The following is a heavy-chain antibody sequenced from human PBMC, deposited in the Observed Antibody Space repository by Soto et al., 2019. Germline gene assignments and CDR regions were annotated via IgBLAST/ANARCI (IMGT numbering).Heavy chain of an antibody. CDR1: GFTFSSYA. Sequence: GGSLRLSCAASGFTFSSYAMSWVRQAPGKELEWVSALSGSGASTYYADSVKGRFASSRDNSKSSLYLKMYSLRAEYTAVSYGAKDEYYDSSGYSGVFDYWGQGTLVTVSS. CDR3: AKDEYYDSSGYSGVFDY. V-gene: IGHV3-23*01. D-gene: IGHD3-22*01. CDR2: LSGSGAST. J-gene: IGHJ4*02.